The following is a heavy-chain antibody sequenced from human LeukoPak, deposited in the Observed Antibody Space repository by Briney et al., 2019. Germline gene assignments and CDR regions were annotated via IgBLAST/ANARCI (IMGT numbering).Heavy chain of an antibody. CDR1: GFTFSRYA. Sequence: GGSLRLSCAASGFTFSRYAMSWARQAPGKGLEWVSSISSSGGSTYYADSVKGRFTISRNNSKNTLYLQMNSLRAEDTAIYYCAKPAAAANNYLGVSGYYFAFDYWGQGTLVTVSS. CDR2: ISSSGGST. V-gene: IGHV3-23*01. D-gene: IGHD3-22*01. CDR3: AKPAAAANNYLGVSGYYFAFDY. J-gene: IGHJ4*02.